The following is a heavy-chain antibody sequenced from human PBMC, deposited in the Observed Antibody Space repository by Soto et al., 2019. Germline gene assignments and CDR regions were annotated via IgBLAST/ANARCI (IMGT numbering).Heavy chain of an antibody. CDR2: INHSGST. J-gene: IGHJ4*02. Sequence: SETLSLTCAVYGGSFSGYYWSWIRQPPGKGLEWIGEINHSGSTNYNPSLESRVTISVDTSKNQFSLKLSSVTAADTAVYYCARMEVGSGSYYPDYWGQGTLVTVSS. V-gene: IGHV4-34*01. CDR3: ARMEVGSGSYYPDY. CDR1: GGSFSGYY. D-gene: IGHD3-10*01.